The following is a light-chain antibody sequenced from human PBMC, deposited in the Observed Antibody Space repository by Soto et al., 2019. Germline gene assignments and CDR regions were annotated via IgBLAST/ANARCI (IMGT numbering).Light chain of an antibody. CDR2: GAS. Sequence: EIVLTQSPGTLSLSPGERATLSCRASQSVSSSYLAWYQQKPGQAPRLLIYGASSRATGIPDRFSGSGSGTDFTLLISRLEPEDFAVYYCQQFGNSPYTFGQGTRLEIK. CDR1: QSVSSSY. J-gene: IGKJ2*01. CDR3: QQFGNSPYT. V-gene: IGKV3-20*01.